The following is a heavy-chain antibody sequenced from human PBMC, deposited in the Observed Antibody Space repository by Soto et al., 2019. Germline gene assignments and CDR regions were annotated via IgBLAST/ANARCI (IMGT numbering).Heavy chain of an antibody. D-gene: IGHD3-22*01. Sequence: PSETLSLTCTVSGGSISSYYWSWIRQPPGKGLEWIGYIYYSGSTNYNPSLKSRVTISVDTSKNQFSLKLSSVTAADTAVYYCARHVEYYYDSSGYSAYDYWGQGTLVTVSS. CDR2: IYYSGST. CDR3: ARHVEYYYDSSGYSAYDY. V-gene: IGHV4-59*08. J-gene: IGHJ4*02. CDR1: GGSISSYY.